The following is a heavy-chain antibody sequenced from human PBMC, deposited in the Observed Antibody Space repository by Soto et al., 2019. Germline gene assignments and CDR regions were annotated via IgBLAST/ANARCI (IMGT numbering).Heavy chain of an antibody. J-gene: IGHJ5*01. Sequence: SVTGAVSVHDVSSSSGTWNWIRQSPSIELEWLGRTYYRSKWYNDYAESVKSRITINPDTSKNQFSLHLNSVTPEDTAVYYCVRLIGNSWLDFWGQGTLVTVSS. D-gene: IGHD1-26*01. V-gene: IGHV6-1*01. CDR1: VHDVSSSSGT. CDR2: TYYRSKWYN. CDR3: VRLIGNSWLDF.